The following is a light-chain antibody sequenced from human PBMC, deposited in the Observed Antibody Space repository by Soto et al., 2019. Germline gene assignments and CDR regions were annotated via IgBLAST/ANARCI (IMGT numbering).Light chain of an antibody. J-gene: IGKJ4*01. CDR3: QQSYSAPRT. CDR1: QSISTH. Sequence: DIQMTQSPSSLSVSVGDRVTITCRASQSISTHLNWYQHKPGKAPNLLIHAASNLQTGVPSRFSGSGSGTDFTLTISSLQPEDFATYYCQQSYSAPRTFGQGTRVEIK. CDR2: AAS. V-gene: IGKV1-39*01.